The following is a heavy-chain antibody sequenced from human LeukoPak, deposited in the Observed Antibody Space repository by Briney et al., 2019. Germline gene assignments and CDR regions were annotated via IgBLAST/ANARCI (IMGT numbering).Heavy chain of an antibody. D-gene: IGHD4-23*01. Sequence: QAGGSLRLSCAASGFTVSSNYMSWVRQAPGKGLEWVSVIYSGGSTYYADSVKGRFTISRDNSKNTLYLQMNSLRAEDTAVYYCARVGGGNGYYYYYYYMDVWGKGTTVTISS. V-gene: IGHV3-66*01. CDR3: ARVGGGNGYYYYYYYMDV. J-gene: IGHJ6*03. CDR2: IYSGGST. CDR1: GFTVSSNY.